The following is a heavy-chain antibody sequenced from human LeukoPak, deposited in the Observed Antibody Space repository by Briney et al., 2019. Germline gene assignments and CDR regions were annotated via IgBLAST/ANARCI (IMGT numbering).Heavy chain of an antibody. Sequence: SETLSLTCTVSVGSISSSSYYWGWIRQPPGKGLEWIGSIYYSGSTYYNPSLKSRVTISVDTSKNQFSLKLSSVTAADTAVYYCARLAEISSGWYSLRSRPYYFVYWGQGTLVTVSS. CDR3: ARLAEISSGWYSLRSRPYYFVY. J-gene: IGHJ4*02. CDR2: IYYSGST. D-gene: IGHD6-19*01. CDR1: VGSISSSSYY. V-gene: IGHV4-39*01.